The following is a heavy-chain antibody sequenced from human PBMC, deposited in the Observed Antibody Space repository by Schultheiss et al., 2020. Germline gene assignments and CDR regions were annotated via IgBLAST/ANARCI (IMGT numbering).Heavy chain of an antibody. CDR1: GFTFSSYA. D-gene: IGHD3-22*01. V-gene: IGHV3-23*01. CDR2: ITASGGST. J-gene: IGHJ4*02. CDR3: AREKAYYYDDSGLYCFDN. Sequence: GGSLRLSCAASGFTFSSYAMNWVRQAPGKGLEWVSVITASGGSTYYADSVKGRFTISRDNAKNSLYLQMNSLRDEDTAVYYCAREKAYYYDDSGLYCFDNWGQGTLVTVSS.